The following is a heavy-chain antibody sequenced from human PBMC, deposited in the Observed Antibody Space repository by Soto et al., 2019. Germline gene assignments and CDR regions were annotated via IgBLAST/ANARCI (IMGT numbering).Heavy chain of an antibody. CDR1: GDSINSDKYY. CDR2: IYYRGNT. Sequence: SETLSLTCSVSGDSINSDKYYWGWIRQPPGKGLEWIGSIYYRGNTYYNPSLQTRVTISLDKSKGQFSLRLNSVTAADSAVYFCARLEGLATISYYFDFWGQGAQVTVSS. D-gene: IGHD3-9*01. J-gene: IGHJ4*02. V-gene: IGHV4-39*01. CDR3: ARLEGLATISYYFDF.